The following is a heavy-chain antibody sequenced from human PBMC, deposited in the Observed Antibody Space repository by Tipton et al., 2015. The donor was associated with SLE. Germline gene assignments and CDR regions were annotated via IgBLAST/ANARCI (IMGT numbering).Heavy chain of an antibody. J-gene: IGHJ6*02. D-gene: IGHD6-13*01. CDR2: INHSGST. V-gene: IGHV4-34*01. Sequence: TLSLTCAVYGGSFSGYSWSWIRQPPGKGLEWIGEINHSGSTNYNPPLKSRVTISLDTSKNQFSLKLTSVTTADTAVYHCARDISGYSSSWFYYYSAMDVWGQGTTVTVSS. CDR3: ARDISGYSSSWFYYYSAMDV. CDR1: GGSFSGYS.